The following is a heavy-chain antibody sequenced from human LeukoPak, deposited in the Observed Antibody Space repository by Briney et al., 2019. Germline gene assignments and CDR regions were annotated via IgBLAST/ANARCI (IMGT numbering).Heavy chain of an antibody. Sequence: ASVKVSCKASGYTFTSYTMNWVRQAPGQGLEWMGWINTNTGNPTYAQGFTGRFVFSEDTAVYFCARALIGSSYYSGSYSLSWFDPWGQGTLVTVSS. CDR3: WFDP. V-gene: IGHV7-4-1*01. D-gene: IGHD1-26*01. CDR2: INTNTGNP. CDR1: GYTFTSYT. J-gene: IGHJ5*02.